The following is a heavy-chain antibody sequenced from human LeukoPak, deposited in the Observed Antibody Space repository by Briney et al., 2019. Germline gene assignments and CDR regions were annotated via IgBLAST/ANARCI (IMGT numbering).Heavy chain of an antibody. Sequence: PGGSLRLSCAASGFSFSNYGMNWVRQAPGKGLEWVSSITGSSSYIYYADSVKGRFTISRDNANNSLYLQMNSLRAEDTAVYYCARDEGLLAVAGFWVSAFDIWGQGTMVTVSS. J-gene: IGHJ3*02. CDR1: GFSFSNYG. CDR2: ITGSSSYI. V-gene: IGHV3-21*01. D-gene: IGHD6-19*01. CDR3: ARDEGLLAVAGFWVSAFDI.